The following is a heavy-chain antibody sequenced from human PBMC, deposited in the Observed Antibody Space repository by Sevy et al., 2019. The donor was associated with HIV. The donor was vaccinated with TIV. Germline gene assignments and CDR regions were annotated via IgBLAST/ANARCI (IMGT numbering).Heavy chain of an antibody. Sequence: SETLSLTCPVYGGSFSADYWTWIRQPPGKGLEWIGEINHSGSTNYNPSLKSRVTISLDTSKNQFSLRLTSVTAADTAVFYCARGYDAGPLIYWGHGTLVTVSS. D-gene: IGHD3-22*01. J-gene: IGHJ4*01. CDR3: ARGYDAGPLIY. V-gene: IGHV4-34*01. CDR1: GGSFSADY. CDR2: INHSGST.